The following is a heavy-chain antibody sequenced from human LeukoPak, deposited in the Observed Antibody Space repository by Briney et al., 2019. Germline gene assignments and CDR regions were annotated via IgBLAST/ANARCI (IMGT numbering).Heavy chain of an antibody. D-gene: IGHD6-19*01. CDR2: ISSSSSTI. V-gene: IGHV3-48*01. CDR1: GFTFSSYS. CDR3: ARYLTLAGYSSGWYGYYYYGMDV. J-gene: IGHJ6*02. Sequence: PGGSLRLSCAASGFTFSSYSMNWVRQAPGKGLEWVSYISSSSSTIYYADSVKGRFTISRDNAKNSLYLQMNSLRAEDTAVYYCARYLTLAGYSSGWYGYYYYGMDVWGQGTTVTVSS.